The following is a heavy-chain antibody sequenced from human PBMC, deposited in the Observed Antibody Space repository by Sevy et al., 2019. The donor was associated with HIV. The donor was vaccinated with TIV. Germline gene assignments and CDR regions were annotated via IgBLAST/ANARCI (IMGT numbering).Heavy chain of an antibody. CDR2: ISGTYGST. J-gene: IGHJ4*02. CDR3: AKHLYYDTSLFDY. D-gene: IGHD3-22*01. CDR1: GFTLSTYA. Sequence: GGSLRLSCAASGFTLSTYAMSWVRQAPGKGLEWVSGISGTYGSTYYADSVKGRFTISRDNSKNTLYLQMNSLRAEDTALYYCAKHLYYDTSLFDYWGQGIRVTVSS. V-gene: IGHV3-23*01.